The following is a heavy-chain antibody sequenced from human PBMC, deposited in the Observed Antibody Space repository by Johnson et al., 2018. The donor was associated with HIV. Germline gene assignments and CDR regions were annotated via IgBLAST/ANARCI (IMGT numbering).Heavy chain of an antibody. CDR2: ISYDGSNK. J-gene: IGHJ3*02. D-gene: IGHD5-24*01. Sequence: QMLLVESGGGEVQPGRSLRLSCAASGFTFSSYAMHWVRQAPGKGLEWVAVISYDGSNKYYADSVKGRFTISRDNAQNSLYLQMNSLRGEDTAVYYCARPSLKDGYNYGGGFDIWGQGTMVTVSS. CDR3: ARPSLKDGYNYGGGFDI. CDR1: GFTFSSYA. V-gene: IGHV3-30-3*01.